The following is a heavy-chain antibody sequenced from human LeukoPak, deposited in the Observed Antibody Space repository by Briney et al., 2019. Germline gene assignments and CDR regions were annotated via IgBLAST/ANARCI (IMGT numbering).Heavy chain of an antibody. CDR3: ARDYNGSGSAKFDP. CDR2: ISSSSSYI. V-gene: IGHV3-21*01. D-gene: IGHD3-10*01. Sequence: GGSLRLSCAASGFTFSSYSMNWVRQAPGKGLEWVSSISSSSSYIYYADSVKGRFTISRDNAKNSLYLQMNSLRAEDTAVYYCARDYNGSGSAKFDPWGQGTLVTVSS. J-gene: IGHJ5*02. CDR1: GFTFSSYS.